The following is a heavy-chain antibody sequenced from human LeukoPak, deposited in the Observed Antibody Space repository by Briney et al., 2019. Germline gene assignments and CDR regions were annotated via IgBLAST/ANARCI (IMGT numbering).Heavy chain of an antibody. CDR2: IDPGDSDT. V-gene: IGHV5-51*01. CDR1: GCSFTTYW. Sequence: LGESLKISCKASGCSFTTYWIGWVRQMPGKGLEWMGIIDPGDSDTRHSPSFQGQVTISADKSINTAYLQWSSLKASDTAVYFCARLFRGIEAFDYWGQGTLVTVSS. J-gene: IGHJ4*02. CDR3: ARLFRGIEAFDY. D-gene: IGHD1-1*01.